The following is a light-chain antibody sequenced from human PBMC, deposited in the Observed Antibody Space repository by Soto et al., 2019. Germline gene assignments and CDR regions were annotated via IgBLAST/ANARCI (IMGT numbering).Light chain of an antibody. CDR2: DAS. V-gene: IGKV1-6*01. J-gene: IGKJ2*01. CDR3: LQDHNYPYT. Sequence: AIQMTQSPSSLSASVGDRVTITCRASQDIRNDLGWYQQKPGKDPKLLIHDASSSQSGVPSRFSGSGSGTDFTLTISSLQPEDFATYYCLQDHNYPYTLGQGTKLEIK. CDR1: QDIRND.